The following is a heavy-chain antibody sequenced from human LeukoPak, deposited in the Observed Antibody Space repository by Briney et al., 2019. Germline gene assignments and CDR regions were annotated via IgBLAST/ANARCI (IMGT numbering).Heavy chain of an antibody. V-gene: IGHV1-69*06. CDR1: GGTISSYA. J-gene: IGHJ4*02. CDR3: ARVGSGSYYFDY. D-gene: IGHD3-10*01. Sequence: ASVKVSSKASGGTISSYAISWVRQAPGQGLEWMGGIIPIFGTANYAQKFPGRVTITADKSTSTAYMELSSLRSEDTAVYYCARVGSGSYYFDYWGQGTLVTVSS. CDR2: IIPIFGTA.